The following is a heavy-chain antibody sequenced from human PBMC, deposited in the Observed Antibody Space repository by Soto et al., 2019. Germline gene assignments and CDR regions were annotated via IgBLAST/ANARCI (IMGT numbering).Heavy chain of an antibody. Sequence: GSLRLSCAASGFILSSYTMHWVRQAPGKGLEWVGVITYDGSNQYYADSVKGRFTISRDNSRNMLFLQMNSLRPDDTAVYYCARAPSGSYPEFDYWGQGTLVTVSS. CDR2: ITYDGSNQ. CDR3: ARAPSGSYPEFDY. V-gene: IGHV3-30-3*01. D-gene: IGHD1-26*01. J-gene: IGHJ4*02. CDR1: GFILSSYT.